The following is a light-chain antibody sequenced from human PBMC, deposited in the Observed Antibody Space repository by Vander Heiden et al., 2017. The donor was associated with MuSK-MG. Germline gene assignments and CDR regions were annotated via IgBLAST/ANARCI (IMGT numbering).Light chain of an antibody. CDR1: QSISNY. V-gene: IGKV1-39*01. CDR3: QQYDNPPFT. CDR2: AAS. Sequence: IRRTQPPSSLSASVGDRVTITCRASQSISNYLNWYQQKPGKAPKLLIYAASSLQSGVPSRFSGSGSGTDFTLTISRLQPEDFATYYCQQYDNPPFTFGHGTKVEIK. J-gene: IGKJ3*01.